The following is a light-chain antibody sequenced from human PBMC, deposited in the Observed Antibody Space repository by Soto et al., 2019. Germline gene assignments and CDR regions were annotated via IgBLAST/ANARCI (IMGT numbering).Light chain of an antibody. J-gene: IGKJ1*01. V-gene: IGKV3-11*01. Sequence: EIVMTQSPATLSVSPGERATLSCRASQSVSSTLAWYQQKPGQAPRLLIYDGSNRATGIPARFSGSGSGTDFTLTISSLEPEDFAFYYCQQRNNWPWTFGQGTKVEIK. CDR2: DGS. CDR1: QSVSST. CDR3: QQRNNWPWT.